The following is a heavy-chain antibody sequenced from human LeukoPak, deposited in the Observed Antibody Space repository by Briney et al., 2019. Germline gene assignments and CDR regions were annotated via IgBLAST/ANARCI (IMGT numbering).Heavy chain of an antibody. CDR3: AREYFYNSSGYRALRY. Sequence: GGSLRLSCAASGFTLSDYWMTWVRQAPGKGLEWVANIKEDGGEKYYVDSVKGRFIISRDNAKNSLYLQMNSLRAEDTAVYYCAREYFYNSSGYRALRYWGQGTLVTVSS. CDR2: IKEDGGEK. CDR1: GFTLSDYW. D-gene: IGHD3-22*01. J-gene: IGHJ4*02. V-gene: IGHV3-7*01.